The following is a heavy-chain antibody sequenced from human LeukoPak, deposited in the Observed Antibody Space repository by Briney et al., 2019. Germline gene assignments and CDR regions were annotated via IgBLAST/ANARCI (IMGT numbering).Heavy chain of an antibody. CDR3: ARDPIAAADPADY. V-gene: IGHV4-30-4*08. CDR2: IYYSGST. CDR1: GGSISSGDDY. J-gene: IGHJ4*02. Sequence: SQTLSLTCTVSGGSISSGDDYWSWIRRPPGKGLEWIGYIYYSGSTYYNPSLKSRVTISVDTSKNQFSLKLSSVTAADTAVYYCARDPIAAADPADYWGQGTLVTVSS. D-gene: IGHD6-13*01.